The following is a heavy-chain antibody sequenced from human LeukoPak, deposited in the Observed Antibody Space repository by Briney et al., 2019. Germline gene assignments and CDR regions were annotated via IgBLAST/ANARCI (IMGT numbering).Heavy chain of an antibody. CDR3: VKAGTGSCTGGKCYRPFDF. CDR1: GFSFSDSA. CDR2: VGVTNDYV. V-gene: IGHV3-9*01. Sequence: GGSLRLSCAASGFSFSDSAMHWVRQAPGKGLEWVSGVGVTNDYVAYADSVKGRFSISRDNAKNSLYLQMNSLRAEDTALYHCVKAGTGSCTGGKCYRPFDFWGQGALVTVSS. J-gene: IGHJ4*02. D-gene: IGHD2-8*02.